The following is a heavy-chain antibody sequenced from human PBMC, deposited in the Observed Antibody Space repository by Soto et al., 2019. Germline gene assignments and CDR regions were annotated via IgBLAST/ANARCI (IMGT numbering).Heavy chain of an antibody. CDR3: ARGQKAYYGSGTRAGWFDP. D-gene: IGHD3-10*01. CDR2: IYYSGST. V-gene: IGHV4-31*03. Sequence: QVQLQESDRVLVKPSQTLSLTCTVSSGPISSGGYYWSWIRQHPGKGLEWIGYIYYSGSTYYNPSLKRRVTISVDTSKNQFSLKLSSVTAADTAVYYCARGQKAYYGSGTRAGWFDPWGQGTLVIVSS. CDR1: SGPISSGGYY. J-gene: IGHJ5*02.